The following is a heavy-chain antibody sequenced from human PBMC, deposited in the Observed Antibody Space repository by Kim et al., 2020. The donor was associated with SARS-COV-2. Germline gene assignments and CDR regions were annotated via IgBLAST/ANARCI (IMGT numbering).Heavy chain of an antibody. CDR3: AKVQGDSSGYYDPFDY. V-gene: IGHV3-23*01. D-gene: IGHD3-22*01. Sequence: GGSLRLSCAASGFTFSSYAMSWVRQAPGKGLEWVSAISGSGGSTYYADSVKGRFTISRDNSKNTLYLQMNSLRAEDTAVYYCAKVQGDSSGYYDPFDYWGQGTLVTVSS. CDR1: GFTFSSYA. J-gene: IGHJ4*02. CDR2: ISGSGGST.